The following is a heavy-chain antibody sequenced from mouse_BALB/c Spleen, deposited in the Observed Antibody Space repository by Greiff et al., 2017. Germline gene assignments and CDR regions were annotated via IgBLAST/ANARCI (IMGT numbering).Heavy chain of an antibody. CDR2: ILPGSGST. D-gene: IGHD2-14*01. J-gene: IGHJ4*01. V-gene: IGHV1-9*01. CDR1: GYTFSSYW. Sequence: VQGVESGAELMKPGASVKISCKATGYTFSSYWIEWVKQRPGHGLEWIGEILPGSGSTNYNEKFKGKATFTADTSSNTAYMQLSSLTSEDSAVYYCARDYRYDGYAMDYWGQGTSVTVSS. CDR3: ARDYRYDGYAMDY.